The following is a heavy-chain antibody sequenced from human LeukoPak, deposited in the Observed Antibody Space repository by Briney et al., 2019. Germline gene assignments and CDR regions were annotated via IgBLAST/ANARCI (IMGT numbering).Heavy chain of an antibody. CDR1: GFTFSSYG. V-gene: IGHV3-30*18. J-gene: IGHJ6*02. D-gene: IGHD2-15*01. CDR3: AEDLVAATPNYYYGMDV. Sequence: PGRSLRLSCAASGFTFSSYGMHWVRQAPGKGLEWVAVISYDGSNKYYADSVKGRFTISRDNSKNTLYLQMNSLRAEDTAVYYCAEDLVAATPNYYYGMDVWGQGTTVTVSS. CDR2: ISYDGSNK.